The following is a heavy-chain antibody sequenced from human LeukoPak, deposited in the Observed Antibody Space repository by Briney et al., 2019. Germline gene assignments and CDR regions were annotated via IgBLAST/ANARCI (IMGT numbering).Heavy chain of an antibody. J-gene: IGHJ4*02. Sequence: SETLSLTCTVSGGSISSYYWSWIRQPPGKGLEWIGYIYYSGSTNYNPSLKSRVTISVGTSKNQFSLKLSSVTAADTAVYYCAREACSTYGSGSYCPFDYWGQGTLVTVSS. V-gene: IGHV4-59*01. CDR3: AREACSTYGSGSYCPFDY. D-gene: IGHD3-10*01. CDR2: IYYSGST. CDR1: GGSISSYY.